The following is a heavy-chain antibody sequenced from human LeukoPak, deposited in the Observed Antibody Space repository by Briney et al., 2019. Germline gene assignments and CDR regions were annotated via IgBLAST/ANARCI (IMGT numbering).Heavy chain of an antibody. CDR2: ISGGGGST. CDR1: GFTFSSYA. CDR3: AKGGKWDVTPFDY. Sequence: GRSLRLSCAASGFTFSSYAMHWVRQAPGKGLEWVSTISGGGGSTYYADSVKGRFTISRDNSKNTLYLQVNSLRAEDTAVYYCAKGGKWDVTPFDYWGQGTLVTVSS. D-gene: IGHD1-26*01. J-gene: IGHJ4*02. V-gene: IGHV3-23*01.